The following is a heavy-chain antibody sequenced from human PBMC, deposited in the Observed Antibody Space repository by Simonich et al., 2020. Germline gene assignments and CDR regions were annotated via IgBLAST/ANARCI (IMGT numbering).Heavy chain of an antibody. V-gene: IGHV4-59*08. D-gene: IGHD5-12*01. CDR3: ARHDRWLQFYFDY. CDR1: GGSISSSY. J-gene: IGHJ4*02. CDR2: IYYSGST. Sequence: QVPLQESGPGLVNPSETLSLTCTVSGGSISSSYWSWIRQPPGKGLEWIGYIYYSGSTNYNPSRKSRVTISVDTSKNQFSLKLSSGTAADTAVYYCARHDRWLQFYFDYWGQGTLVTVSS.